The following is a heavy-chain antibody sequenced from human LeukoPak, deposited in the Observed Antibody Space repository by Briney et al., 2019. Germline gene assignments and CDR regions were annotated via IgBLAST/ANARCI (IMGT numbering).Heavy chain of an antibody. V-gene: IGHV1-2*02. D-gene: IGHD6-13*01. Sequence: ASVKVSCKASGYTFTGYYMHWVRQAPGQGLEWMGWINPNSGGTNYAQEFQGRVTMTRDTSISTAYMELSRLRSDDTAVYYRARVAAGAGGYFDYWGQGTLVTVSS. CDR3: ARVAAGAGGYFDY. CDR2: INPNSGGT. CDR1: GYTFTGYY. J-gene: IGHJ4*02.